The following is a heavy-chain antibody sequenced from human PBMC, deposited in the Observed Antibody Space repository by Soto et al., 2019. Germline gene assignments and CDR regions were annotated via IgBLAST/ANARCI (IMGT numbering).Heavy chain of an antibody. CDR2: TSNGWDT. CDR3: VRDGYSGSAPGYRYYGMDV. J-gene: IGHJ6*02. CDR1: GDSVTDYH. D-gene: IGHD3-16*01. Sequence: QAQLQESGPGLIKPSETLSLTYNVSGDSVTDYHWIWVRLPAGKGLEWIGRTSNGWDTIYNPSLTSRVRMSVDTSQGQLSLIVTSVTAADTAVYYCVRDGYSGSAPGYRYYGMDVWGQGTTVTVSS. V-gene: IGHV4-4*07.